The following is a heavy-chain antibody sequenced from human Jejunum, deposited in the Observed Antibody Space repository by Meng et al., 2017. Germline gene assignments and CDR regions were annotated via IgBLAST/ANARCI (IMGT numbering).Heavy chain of an antibody. V-gene: IGHV1-3*01. J-gene: IGHJ4*02. CDR3: AREGIAVAGPDY. CDR1: GYTFTSYA. Sequence: QVQLVQSGAEVKEPGASVRVSCKASGYTFTSYAMHWVRQAPGQRLEWMGWINAGNGNTKYSQKFQGRVTITRDTSASTAYMELSSLRSEDTAVYYCAREGIAVAGPDYWGQGTLVTVSS. CDR2: INAGNGNT. D-gene: IGHD6-19*01.